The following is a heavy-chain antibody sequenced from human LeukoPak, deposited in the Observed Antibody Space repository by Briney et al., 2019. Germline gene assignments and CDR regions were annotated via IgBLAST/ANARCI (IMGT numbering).Heavy chain of an antibody. CDR3: ARETASGYLGFDF. CDR1: GYTFSSYG. Sequence: ASVKVSCKTSGYTFSSYGITWVRQAPGQGLEWMGWISAYGHTKLARNLQARVTVTIDTSTTTSYMELRSLSTDDRAVYFCARETASGYLGFDFWGQGTLITVSS. J-gene: IGHJ4*02. D-gene: IGHD3-3*01. CDR2: ISAYGHT. V-gene: IGHV1-18*01.